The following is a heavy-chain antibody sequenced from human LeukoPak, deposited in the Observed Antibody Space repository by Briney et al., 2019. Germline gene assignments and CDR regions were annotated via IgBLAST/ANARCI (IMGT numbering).Heavy chain of an antibody. V-gene: IGHV3-74*01. J-gene: IGHJ6*02. CDR2: INSDGSTT. Sequence: GGSLRLSCAASGFTFSSYFMHWVRHAPGKGLVWVSRINSDGSTTTYADSVKGRFTISRDNVKNTLYLQMNSLRAEDTAMYYCARGDYYAMDVWGQGTTVTVFS. CDR3: ARGDYYAMDV. CDR1: GFTFSSYF.